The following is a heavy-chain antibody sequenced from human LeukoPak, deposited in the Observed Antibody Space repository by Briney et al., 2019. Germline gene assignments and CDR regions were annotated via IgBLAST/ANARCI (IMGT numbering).Heavy chain of an antibody. CDR2: INTDGSTT. V-gene: IGHV3-74*01. Sequence: GGSLRLSCAAAGFTFSSYWMHWVRQAPGKGLVWVSRINTDGSTTTYADSVKGRFTISRDNAKNTLYLQMSSLRAEDTALYYCARGKGSGWPSFDYWGQGILVTVSS. J-gene: IGHJ4*02. CDR3: ARGKGSGWPSFDY. D-gene: IGHD6-19*01. CDR1: GFTFSSYW.